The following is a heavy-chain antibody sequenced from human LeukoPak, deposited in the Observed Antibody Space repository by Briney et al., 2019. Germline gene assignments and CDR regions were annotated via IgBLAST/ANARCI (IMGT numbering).Heavy chain of an antibody. D-gene: IGHD2-15*01. J-gene: IGHJ4*02. Sequence: GGSLRLSCAASGFSFSDYYMSGIRQAPGKGLEWLSYISSSSIYTSYADSVKGRFTISRDNAKSSLYLQLNSLRAEDTAVYYCARGSPPDYWGQGTLVTVSS. CDR2: ISSSSIYT. CDR3: ARGSPPDY. V-gene: IGHV3-11*05. CDR1: GFSFSDYY.